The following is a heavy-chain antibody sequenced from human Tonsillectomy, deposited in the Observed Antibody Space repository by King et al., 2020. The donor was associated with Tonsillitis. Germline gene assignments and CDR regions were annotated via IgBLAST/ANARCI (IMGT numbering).Heavy chain of an antibody. Sequence: QLVQSGGGLVQPGGSLRLSCAAPGFTFSNYWMSWVRQAPGKGLEWVANIDQDGSEKFYVDSVKGRFTISKDNTKNSLYLQTNSLRAEDTAVYYCTSFWSGYFDYWGQGILVTVSS. CDR1: GFTFSNYW. CDR2: IDQDGSEK. J-gene: IGHJ4*02. CDR3: TSFWSGYFDY. V-gene: IGHV3-7*01. D-gene: IGHD3-3*01.